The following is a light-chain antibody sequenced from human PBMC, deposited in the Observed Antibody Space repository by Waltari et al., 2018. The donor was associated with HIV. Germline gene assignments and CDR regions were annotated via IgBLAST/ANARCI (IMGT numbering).Light chain of an antibody. CDR1: NVGTKD. V-gene: IGLV3-9*01. CDR2: NDF. CDR3: QVWHYSVF. Sequence: SYELTQPLSVSVALGQTARITCGGNNVGTKDVHWYQKKSGQAPLLVIYNDFNRPSGIPERFSASKSRNTATLTISGAQAGDEADYYCQVWHYSVFFGGGTKLTVL. J-gene: IGLJ2*01.